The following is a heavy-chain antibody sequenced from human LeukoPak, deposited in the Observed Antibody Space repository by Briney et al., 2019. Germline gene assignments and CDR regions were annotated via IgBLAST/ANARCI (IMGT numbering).Heavy chain of an antibody. CDR2: IHYSGNT. CDR1: GDSIRNFY. Sequence: SETLSLTRTVSGDSIRNFYWSWFRRPPGKGLEWIGYIHYSGNTYYNPSLKSRVAMSVDTSKNQLSLKLTSVTAADTAVYYCAREADYGDYIDYWGQGTLVTVSS. D-gene: IGHD4-17*01. V-gene: IGHV4-59*01. J-gene: IGHJ4*02. CDR3: AREADYGDYIDY.